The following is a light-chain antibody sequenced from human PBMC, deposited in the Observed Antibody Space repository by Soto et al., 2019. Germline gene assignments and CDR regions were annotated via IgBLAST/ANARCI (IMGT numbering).Light chain of an antibody. J-gene: IGLJ2*01. V-gene: IGLV2-23*02. CDR3: CSYAGSSLV. CDR1: SSDVGSYNL. CDR2: EVS. Sequence: QSALTQPASVSGSPGQSITISCTGTSSDVGSYNLVSWYQQYPGKAPKLMIYEVSKRPSGVSNRFSGSKSGNTASLTISGLQAEDEADYYCCSYAGSSLVFGGGTKLTVL.